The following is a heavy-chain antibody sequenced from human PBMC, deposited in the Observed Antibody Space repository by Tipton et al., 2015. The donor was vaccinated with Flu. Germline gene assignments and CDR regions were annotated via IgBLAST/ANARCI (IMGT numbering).Heavy chain of an antibody. CDR1: GFIFDDYA. CDR2: ISWNSRNI. D-gene: IGHD5-18*01. V-gene: IGHV3-9*01. Sequence: SLRLSCVGSGFIFDDYAKHWVRQAPGKGLQWVSGISWNSRNIGYADSVKGRFTISRHDAKNSLYLQMNNLRPEDTALYFCVKDREIQIDALDVWGQGTMVTVSS. CDR3: VKDREIQIDALDV. J-gene: IGHJ3*01.